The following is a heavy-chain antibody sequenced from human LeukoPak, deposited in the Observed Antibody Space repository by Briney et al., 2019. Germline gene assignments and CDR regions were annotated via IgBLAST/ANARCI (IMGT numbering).Heavy chain of an antibody. CDR1: GGTFSSYA. V-gene: IGHV1-69*13. CDR3: ATAQYSSSQFDY. CDR2: IIPIFRTA. Sequence: SVKVSCKASGGTFSSYASSWVRQAPGQRLEWMGRIIPIFRTANYAQKFQGRVTITANESTSTAYMELSSLRSEHTAVYYCATAQYSSSQFDYWGQGTLVTVSS. J-gene: IGHJ4*02. D-gene: IGHD6-6*01.